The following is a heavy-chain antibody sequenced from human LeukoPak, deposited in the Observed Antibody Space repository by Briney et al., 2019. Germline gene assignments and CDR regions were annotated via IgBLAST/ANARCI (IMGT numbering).Heavy chain of an antibody. CDR3: MGYGGNSF. CDR1: GFTVSDNN. V-gene: IGHV3-66*01. D-gene: IGHD4-23*01. CDR2: IDNVGGT. Sequence: GGSLRLSCVASGFTVSDNNVSWVRQAPGKGLEWVSLIDNVGGTYYADSVKGRFTISREHSEKTLYLQMNSLRAEDTALYYCMGYGGNSFWGQGTLVTVPS. J-gene: IGHJ4*02.